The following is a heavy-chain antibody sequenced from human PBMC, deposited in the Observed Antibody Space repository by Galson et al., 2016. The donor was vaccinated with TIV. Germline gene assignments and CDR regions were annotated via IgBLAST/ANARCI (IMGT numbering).Heavy chain of an antibody. CDR3: TRDQKYIGNDLHY. CDR1: GVIFNSYA. D-gene: IGHD5-12*01. CDR2: IIAIFGVA. V-gene: IGHV1-69*13. Sequence: SVKVSCKASGVIFNSYAISWVRQAPGQGLEWVGGIIAIFGVASYAQKFQGRVTITADESTRTAYMELSSLRSEDTAVYYWTRDQKYIGNDLHYRGQGTLVTVSP. J-gene: IGHJ4*02.